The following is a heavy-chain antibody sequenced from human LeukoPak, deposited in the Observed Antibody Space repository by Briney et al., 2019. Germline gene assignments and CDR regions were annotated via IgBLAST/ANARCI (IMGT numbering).Heavy chain of an antibody. CDR3: ARGGMIVVVIDAFDI. V-gene: IGHV3-21*01. CDR1: GFTFSSHS. D-gene: IGHD3-22*01. J-gene: IGHJ3*02. Sequence: PGGSLRLSCSASGFTFSSHSMNSVRQAPGKGLEWVSSIISSSSYIYYAQSVKGRFTIYRDNAKNSLYLKMNSLRAEDTAVYYCARGGMIVVVIDAFDIWGQGKMVTVSS. CDR2: IISSSSYI.